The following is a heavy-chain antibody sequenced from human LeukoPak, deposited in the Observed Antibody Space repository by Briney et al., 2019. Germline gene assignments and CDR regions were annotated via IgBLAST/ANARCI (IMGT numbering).Heavy chain of an antibody. J-gene: IGHJ3*02. V-gene: IGHV4-39*07. Sequence: SETLSLTCTVSGGSISSSSYYWGWIRQPPGKGLEWIGSIYYSGSTYYNPSLKSRVTISVDTSKNQFSLELSSVTAADTAVYYCAGAYYYDSSGYNDAFDIWGQGTMVTVSS. CDR1: GGSISSSSYY. CDR3: AGAYYYDSSGYNDAFDI. D-gene: IGHD3-22*01. CDR2: IYYSGST.